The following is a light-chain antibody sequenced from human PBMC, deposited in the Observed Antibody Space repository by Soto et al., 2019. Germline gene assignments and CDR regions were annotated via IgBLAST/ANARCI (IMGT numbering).Light chain of an antibody. J-gene: IGKJ1*01. V-gene: IGKV1-5*01. CDR1: QSISSW. CDR2: DAS. Sequence: DIPMTQSPSTLSASVGDRVTITCRASQSISSWLAWYQQKPGKAPKLLIYDASSLESGVPSRFSGSGPGTQFTPTISSLQPDDFATYYCQQYNSYSGTFGQGTKVEIK. CDR3: QQYNSYSGT.